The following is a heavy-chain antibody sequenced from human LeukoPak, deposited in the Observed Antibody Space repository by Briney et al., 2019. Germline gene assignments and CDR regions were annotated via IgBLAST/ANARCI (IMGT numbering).Heavy chain of an antibody. J-gene: IGHJ3*02. CDR3: AKDPYSSGWYISAFDI. CDR1: GFTFSSYA. CDR2: ISGSGGST. D-gene: IGHD6-19*01. V-gene: IGHV3-23*01. Sequence: GGSLRPSWAPFGFTFSSYAMSWVRQAPGKGLEWVSAISGSGGSTYYADSVKGRFTISRDNSKNTLYLQMNSLRAEDTAVYYCAKDPYSSGWYISAFDIWGQGTMVTVSS.